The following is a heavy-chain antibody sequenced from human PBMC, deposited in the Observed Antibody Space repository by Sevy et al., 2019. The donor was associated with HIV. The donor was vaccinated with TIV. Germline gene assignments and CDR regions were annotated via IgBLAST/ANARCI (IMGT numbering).Heavy chain of an antibody. J-gene: IGHJ6*02. D-gene: IGHD6-19*01. CDR3: ARPNSSGWGNYYYYGMDV. V-gene: IGHV1-2*02. CDR2: INPNSGGT. Sequence: ASVKVSCKASGYTFTGYYMHWVRQAPGQGLEWMGWINPNSGGTNYAQKFQGRVTMTRDTSISTAYMELSRLGSDDTAVYYCARPNSSGWGNYYYYGMDVWGQGTTVTVSS. CDR1: GYTFTGYY.